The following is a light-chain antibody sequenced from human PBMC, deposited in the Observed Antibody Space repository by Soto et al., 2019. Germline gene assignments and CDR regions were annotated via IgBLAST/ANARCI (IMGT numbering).Light chain of an antibody. J-gene: IGKJ1*01. CDR3: QQYGNSPWT. Sequence: EIVLTQSPGTLSLYPGERVILSCRASQSVDSSYLAWYQQKPGQAPRLLIYGASSRATGISDRFGGSGSGTDFTLTISRLEPEDLAVYYCQQYGNSPWTFGQGTKVDIK. CDR2: GAS. CDR1: QSVDSSY. V-gene: IGKV3-20*01.